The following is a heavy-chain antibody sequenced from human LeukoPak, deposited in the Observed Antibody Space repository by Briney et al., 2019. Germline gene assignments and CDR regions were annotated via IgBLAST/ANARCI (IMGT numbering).Heavy chain of an antibody. CDR1: GGSISSYY. D-gene: IGHD6-19*01. CDR2: IHYSGST. V-gene: IGHV4-59*01. Sequence: PSETLSLTCTASGGSISSYYWSWIRQPPGEGLECIGYIHYSGSTNYNPSLKSRVTISVDTSKNQFSLKLSSVTAADTAVYYCARVLVAGNTGYYMDVWGKGITVTVSS. J-gene: IGHJ6*03. CDR3: ARVLVAGNTGYYMDV.